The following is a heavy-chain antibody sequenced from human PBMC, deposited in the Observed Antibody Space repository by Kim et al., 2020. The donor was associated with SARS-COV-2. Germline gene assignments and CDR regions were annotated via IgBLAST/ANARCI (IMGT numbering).Heavy chain of an antibody. CDR3: ARQVRLGDGALRYFDWLLSNDAFDI. CDR2: ISSSSSYI. CDR1: GFTFSSYS. D-gene: IGHD3-9*01. V-gene: IGHV3-21*01. Sequence: GGSLRLSCAASGFTFSSYSMNWVRQAPGKGLEWVSSISSSSSYIYYADSVKGRFTISRDNAKNSLYLQMNSLRAEDTAVYYCARQVRLGDGALRYFDWLLSNDAFDIWGQGTMVTVSS. J-gene: IGHJ3*02.